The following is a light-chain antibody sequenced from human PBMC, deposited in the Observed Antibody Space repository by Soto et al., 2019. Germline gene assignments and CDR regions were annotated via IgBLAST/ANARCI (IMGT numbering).Light chain of an antibody. V-gene: IGKV1-5*03. Sequence: IHMTHSPSTLSASLAYSFTITVRASQSISSWLAWYQQKPGKAPKLLIYKASSLESGVPSRFSGSGSGTEFTLTISSLQPDDFATYYCQQYNSYSRTFGQGTKVDIK. J-gene: IGKJ1*01. CDR3: QQYNSYSRT. CDR1: QSISSW. CDR2: KAS.